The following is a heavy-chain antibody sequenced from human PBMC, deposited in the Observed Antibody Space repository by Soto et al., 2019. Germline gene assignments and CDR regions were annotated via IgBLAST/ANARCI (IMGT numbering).Heavy chain of an antibody. D-gene: IGHD3-16*01. Sequence: QLQLRESGSRLVQPSQTLTLTCSVSGDSITSGSYSWSWIRQAPGKGLEWIGNIHVTGYTSFSPSLKRRLSMSVDTSQNQFSLYLNSVTAADTAVYYCARGGALRPSGHVPLAFWGQGALVTVSS. J-gene: IGHJ4*02. CDR3: ARGGALRPSGHVPLAF. V-gene: IGHV4-30-2*01. CDR2: IHVTGYT. CDR1: GDSITSGSYS.